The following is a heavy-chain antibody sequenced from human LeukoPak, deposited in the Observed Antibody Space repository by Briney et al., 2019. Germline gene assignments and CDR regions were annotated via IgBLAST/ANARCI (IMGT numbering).Heavy chain of an antibody. CDR1: GGSFSGYY. CDR2: INHSGST. D-gene: IGHD3-10*01. CDR3: ARHLLDWYYYGSGSHLFDY. V-gene: IGHV4-34*01. Sequence: SETLSLTCAVYGGSFSGYYWSWIRQPPGKGLEWIGEINHSGSTNYNPSLKSRVTISVDTSKNQFSLKLSSVTAADTAVYYCARHLLDWYYYGSGSHLFDYWGQGTLVTASS. J-gene: IGHJ4*02.